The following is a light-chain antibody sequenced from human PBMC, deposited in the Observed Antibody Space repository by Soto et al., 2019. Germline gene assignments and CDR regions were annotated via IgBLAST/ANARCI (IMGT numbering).Light chain of an antibody. V-gene: IGKV1-9*01. CDR1: QGINHY. J-gene: IGKJ4*01. CDR3: QHVYSYPLT. Sequence: DIQLTQSPSFLSASVGDRVTITCRASQGINHYVAWYQQKPGKAPKCLIYGASALQSGVPSRFSGSGSWAEFTLSNSSLQPEDFATYYCQHVYSYPLTFGGGTRVEI. CDR2: GAS.